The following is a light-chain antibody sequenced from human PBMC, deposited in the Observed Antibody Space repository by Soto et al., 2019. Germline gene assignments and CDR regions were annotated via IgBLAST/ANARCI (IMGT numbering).Light chain of an antibody. Sequence: SYELTQPTSVSVAPEKTASITCGGDSIGSKSVYWYQRKPGQAPVLVIYSDNNLPSGIPERFSGSNSGNTATLSINRVEAGDASDYYCKLWDYVSDHVVFGGGTKLTVL. V-gene: IGLV3-21*04. CDR2: SDN. CDR3: KLWDYVSDHVV. J-gene: IGLJ2*01. CDR1: SIGSKS.